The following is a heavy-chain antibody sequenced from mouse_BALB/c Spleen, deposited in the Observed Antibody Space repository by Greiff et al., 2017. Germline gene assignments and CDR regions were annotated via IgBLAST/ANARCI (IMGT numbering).Heavy chain of an antibody. CDR1: GYAFTNYL. D-gene: IGHD3-1*01. J-gene: IGHJ4*01. CDR3: ARSRGNYAMDY. CDR2: IIPGSGGT. Sequence: VQLQQSGAELVRPGTSVKVSCKASGYAFTNYLIEWVKQRPGQGLEWIGVIIPGSGGTNYNEKFKGKATLTADKSSSTAYMQLSSLTSDDSAVYFCARSRGNYAMDYWGQGTSVTVSS. V-gene: IGHV1-54*01.